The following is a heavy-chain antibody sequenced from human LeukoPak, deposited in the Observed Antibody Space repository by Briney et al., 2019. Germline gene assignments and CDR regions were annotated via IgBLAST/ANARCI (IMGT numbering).Heavy chain of an antibody. CDR1: GFTFSSYG. Sequence: GGSLRLSCAVSGFTFSSYGMSWVRQAPGKGPEWVSVISGRGGSTYYADSVKGRFTISRDNSKNTLDLQMNSLRAEDTAVYYCAKSHCSGGSCYYGRLEYWGQGTLVTVSS. CDR3: AKSHCSGGSCYYGRLEY. D-gene: IGHD2-15*01. CDR2: ISGRGGST. V-gene: IGHV3-23*01. J-gene: IGHJ4*02.